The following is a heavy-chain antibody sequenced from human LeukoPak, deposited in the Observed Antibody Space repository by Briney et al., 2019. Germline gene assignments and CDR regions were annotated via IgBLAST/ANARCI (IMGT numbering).Heavy chain of an antibody. D-gene: IGHD3-10*01. Sequence: GGSLRLSCAASGFTVSSNYMSWVRQAPGKGLEWVSVIYSGGSTYYADSVKGRFTISRGNSKNTLYIQMNSLRAEDTAVYYCARETDGSGRPYYYYGMDVWGKGTTVTVSS. CDR1: GFTVSSNY. CDR3: ARETDGSGRPYYYYGMDV. CDR2: IYSGGST. J-gene: IGHJ6*04. V-gene: IGHV3-53*01.